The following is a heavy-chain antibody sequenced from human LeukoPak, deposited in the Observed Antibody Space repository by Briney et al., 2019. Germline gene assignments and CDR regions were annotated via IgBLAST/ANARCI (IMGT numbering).Heavy chain of an antibody. D-gene: IGHD6-19*01. CDR1: AYTFTNTG. CDR3: ARAGGWARGDYKAHAFDI. Sequence: ASVKVSCKASAYTFTNTGISWVRQAPGQGLEWMGWISVYKGDTNYAQILQGRVTITTDTSTSTAYMQLRSLTSDDTAVYYFARAGGWARGDYKAHAFDIWGQGTMVTVSS. CDR2: ISVYKGDT. V-gene: IGHV1-18*01. J-gene: IGHJ3*02.